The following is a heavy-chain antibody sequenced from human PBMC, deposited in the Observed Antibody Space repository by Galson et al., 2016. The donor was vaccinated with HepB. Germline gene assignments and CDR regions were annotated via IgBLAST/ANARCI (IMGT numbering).Heavy chain of an antibody. CDR2: ISTYNGNT. Sequence: SVKVSFKASGYHFLNYGISWVRQAPGQGLEWMGWISTYNGNTKSALKVQDRVTMTTDTSTGTGYMELRSLTSEDTAVYYCATYNVSLGDYNAFDFWGQGTLVTVS. CDR1: GYHFLNYG. V-gene: IGHV1-18*01. D-gene: IGHD3-10*01. J-gene: IGHJ4*02. CDR3: ATYNVSLGDYNAFDF.